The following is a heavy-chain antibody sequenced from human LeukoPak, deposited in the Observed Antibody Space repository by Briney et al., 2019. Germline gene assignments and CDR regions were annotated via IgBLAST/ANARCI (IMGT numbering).Heavy chain of an antibody. CDR1: GFTVSSNY. CDR2: IYSDDTT. V-gene: IGHV3-66*01. J-gene: IGHJ4*02. D-gene: IGHD6-13*01. CDR3: ARDPMYGQAAADY. Sequence: GGSLRLSCAASGFTVSSNYMSWVRQAPGKGLEWVSIIYSDDTTYYADSVKGRFTISRDDSKNTLYLQLNSLRAEDTAVYYCARDPMYGQAAADYWGQGTLVTVSS.